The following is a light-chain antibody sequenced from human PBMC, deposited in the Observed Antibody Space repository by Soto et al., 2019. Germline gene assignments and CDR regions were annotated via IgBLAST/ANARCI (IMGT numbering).Light chain of an antibody. CDR1: QSVSSSY. CDR2: GAS. J-gene: IGKJ1*01. Sequence: EIVLTQSPGTLSLSPGERATLSCRASQSVSSSYLAWYQQKPGQAPRLLIYGASSRAPGIPDRFSGSGSGTDFTLTISRLEPEDFAVYYCQQYGSSTWTFGQGTKVDIK. CDR3: QQYGSSTWT. V-gene: IGKV3-20*01.